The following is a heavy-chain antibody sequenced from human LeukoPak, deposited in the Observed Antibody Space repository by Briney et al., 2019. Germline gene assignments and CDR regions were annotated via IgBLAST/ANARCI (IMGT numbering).Heavy chain of an antibody. J-gene: IGHJ4*02. Sequence: GGSLRLSCAASGLTFSSYGMHWVRQAPGKGLEWVAVIWYDGSNKYYADSVKGRFTISRDNSKNTLYLQMNSLRAEDTAVYYCAREFLAAAGTGGFFDYWGQGTLVTVSS. CDR1: GLTFSSYG. CDR3: AREFLAAAGTGGFFDY. V-gene: IGHV3-33*01. CDR2: IWYDGSNK. D-gene: IGHD6-13*01.